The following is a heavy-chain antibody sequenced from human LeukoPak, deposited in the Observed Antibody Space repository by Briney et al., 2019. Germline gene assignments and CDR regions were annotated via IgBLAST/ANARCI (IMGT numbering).Heavy chain of an antibody. CDR2: VSNDGRVQ. CDR1: GFTFSNYG. V-gene: IGHV3-30*03. J-gene: IGHJ6*03. Sequence: PGGSLRLSCAASGFTFSNYGMHWVRQAPGKGLEWVAVVSNDGRVQYYADYVKGRFTSSRENSKNTLYLQMNSLRAEDTAVYYCARVGALGYCTNGVCYSYYYYYMDVWGKGTTVTVSS. CDR3: ARVGALGYCTNGVCYSYYYYYMDV. D-gene: IGHD2-8*01.